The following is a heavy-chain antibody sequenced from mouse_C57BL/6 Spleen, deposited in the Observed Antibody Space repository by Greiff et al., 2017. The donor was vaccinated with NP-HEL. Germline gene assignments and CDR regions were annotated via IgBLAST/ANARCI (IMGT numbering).Heavy chain of an antibody. D-gene: IGHD1-1*01. CDR2: INPSNGGT. Sequence: VKLQQPGTELVKPGASVKLSCKASGYTFTSYWMHWVKQRPGQGLEWIGNINPSNGGTNYNEKFKSKATLTVDKSSSTAYMQLSSLTSEDSAVYYCARSYGSRDWYFDVWGTGTTVTVSS. CDR3: ARSYGSRDWYFDV. CDR1: GYTFTSYW. V-gene: IGHV1-53*01. J-gene: IGHJ1*03.